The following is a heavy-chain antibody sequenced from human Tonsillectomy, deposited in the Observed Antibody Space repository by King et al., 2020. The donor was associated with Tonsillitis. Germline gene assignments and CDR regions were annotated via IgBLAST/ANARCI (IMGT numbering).Heavy chain of an antibody. CDR2: IYSGGST. CDR1: GFTVSSNY. D-gene: IGHD7-27*01. CDR3: ARELGSAFDI. V-gene: IGHV3-53*01. Sequence: VQLVESGGGLIQPGGSLRLSCAASGFTVSSNYMSWVRQAPGKGLEWVSVIYSGGSTYYADSVKGRFSISRDNSKNTLDLQMNSLRAEDTGVHYCARELGSAFDIWGQGTMVTVSS. J-gene: IGHJ3*02.